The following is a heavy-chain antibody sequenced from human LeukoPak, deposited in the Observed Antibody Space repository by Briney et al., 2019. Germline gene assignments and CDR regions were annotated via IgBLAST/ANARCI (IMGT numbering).Heavy chain of an antibody. D-gene: IGHD5-18*01. J-gene: IGHJ4*02. CDR1: GFTFSSYA. CDR2: ISYDGSNK. V-gene: IGHV3-30*04. CDR3: ARPRFVDTEYSGFDY. Sequence: GGSLSLSCAASGFTFSSYAMHWVRQAPGKGLEWVAVISYDGSNKYYADSVKGRFTISRDNSKNTLYLQMNSLRAEDTAVYYCARPRFVDTEYSGFDYWGQGTLVTVSS.